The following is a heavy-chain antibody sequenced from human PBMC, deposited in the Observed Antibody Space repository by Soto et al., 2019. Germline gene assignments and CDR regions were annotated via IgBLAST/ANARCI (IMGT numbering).Heavy chain of an antibody. D-gene: IGHD2-15*01. Sequence: PSETLSLTCLVSGYSISSGYYWGWIRQPPGKGLEWIGNIYRSGSTYYNPSLKSRVTISVDTSKNQFSLKLSSVTAADTAVYYCARDGEWQLPYDYWGLGTLVTVSS. CDR2: IYRSGST. CDR3: ARDGEWQLPYDY. CDR1: GYSISSGYY. J-gene: IGHJ4*02. V-gene: IGHV4-38-2*02.